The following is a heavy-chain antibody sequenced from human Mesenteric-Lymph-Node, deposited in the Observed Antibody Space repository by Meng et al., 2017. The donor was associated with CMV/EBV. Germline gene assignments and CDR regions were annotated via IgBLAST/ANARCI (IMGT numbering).Heavy chain of an antibody. CDR2: INSDGSST. D-gene: IGHD3-10*01. CDR3: ARGPYYASGSYSADY. V-gene: IGHV3-74*01. Sequence: SGVTFNGYWMQWVRQVPGKGLVWVSFINSDGSSTTYADSVKGRFTISRDNAKNTLFLQMNSLRAEDTAVYHCARGPYYASGSYSADYWGQGTLVTVSS. J-gene: IGHJ4*02. CDR1: GVTFNGYW.